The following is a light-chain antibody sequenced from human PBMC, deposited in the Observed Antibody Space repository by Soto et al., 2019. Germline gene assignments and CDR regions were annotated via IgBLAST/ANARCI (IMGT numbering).Light chain of an antibody. Sequence: QSVLTQPASVSASPGQSITISCTGTSXDVGDYDYVSWYQQHPGKAPKLMIYEVTNRPSGVSNRFSGSKSGNTASLTISGLQAEDEADYYCSSYTSRRTQVFGTGTKVTVL. CDR3: SSYTSRRTQV. CDR1: SXDVGDYDY. J-gene: IGLJ1*01. CDR2: EVT. V-gene: IGLV2-14*01.